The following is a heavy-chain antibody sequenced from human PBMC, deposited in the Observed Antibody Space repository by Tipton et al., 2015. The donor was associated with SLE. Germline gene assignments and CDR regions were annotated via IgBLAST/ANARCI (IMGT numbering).Heavy chain of an antibody. CDR2: IYHSGST. CDR3: ARDRVRGVIHY. V-gene: IGHV4-4*01. J-gene: IGHJ4*02. Sequence: SLRLSCAASGFTFSSYAMHWVRQAPGKGLEWIGEIYHSGSTNYNPSLKSRVTMSVDTSKNQFSLKLNSVTAADTATYFCARDRVRGVIHYWGQGTLVTVSS. D-gene: IGHD3-10*01. CDR1: GFTFSSYA.